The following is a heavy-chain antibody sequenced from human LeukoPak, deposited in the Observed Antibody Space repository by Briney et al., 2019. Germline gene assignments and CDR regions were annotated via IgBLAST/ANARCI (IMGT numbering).Heavy chain of an antibody. J-gene: IGHJ4*02. CDR2: ITSSSSYI. CDR1: GFIFSNYG. D-gene: IGHD1-26*01. Sequence: GGSLRLSCATSGFIFSNYGMNWVRQAPGKGLEWVSSITSSSSYIYYADSVKGRFTISRHNAKNSLYLQMNSLRAEDTAVYYCARAIGGSSRSTDFDYWGQGTLVTVSS. CDR3: ARAIGGSSRSTDFDY. V-gene: IGHV3-21*01.